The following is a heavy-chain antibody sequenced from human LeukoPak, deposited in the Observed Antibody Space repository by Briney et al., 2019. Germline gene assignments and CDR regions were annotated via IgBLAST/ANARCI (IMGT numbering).Heavy chain of an antibody. D-gene: IGHD2-2*01. CDR3: ARYSSRSFYFDF. CDR2: IYYTGTT. CDR1: GGSINIGGHY. Sequence: PSETLSLTCTVSGGSINIGGHYWSWIRQHPGKGLEWVGYIYYTGTTYYNASLKSRLTMSVDTSENQFSLKLTSVTAADTAVYYCARYSSRSFYFDFWGQGTLVTVSS. J-gene: IGHJ4*02. V-gene: IGHV4-31*03.